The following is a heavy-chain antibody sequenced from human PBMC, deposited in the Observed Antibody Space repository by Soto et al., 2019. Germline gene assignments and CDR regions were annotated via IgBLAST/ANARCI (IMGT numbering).Heavy chain of an antibody. V-gene: IGHV3-21*02. Sequence: EVQLVESGGGLVKPGGSLRLSCAASGFDFSSYSMNWVRQAPGKGLEWVSSINEASSYISYAHSLRCRFTISRDNAKESLYLQMISLRAEDTAVYYCVRDFGWYFRSGYMDVWGDGATGTVSS. CDR2: INEASSYI. J-gene: IGHJ6*03. CDR1: GFDFSSYS. D-gene: IGHD3-3*01. CDR3: VRDFGWYFRSGYMDV.